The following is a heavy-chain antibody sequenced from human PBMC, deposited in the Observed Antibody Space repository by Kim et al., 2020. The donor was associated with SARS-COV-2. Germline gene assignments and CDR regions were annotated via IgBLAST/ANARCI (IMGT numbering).Heavy chain of an antibody. Sequence: GGSLRLSCAASGFTFSSYWMSWVRQAPGKGLEWVANIKQDGSEKYYVDSVKGRFTISRDNAKNSLYLQMNSLRAEDTAVYYCARDDSGSGSSYPQIRDYYYGMDVWGQGTTVTVSS. J-gene: IGHJ6*02. CDR3: ARDDSGSGSSYPQIRDYYYGMDV. CDR2: IKQDGSEK. D-gene: IGHD3-10*01. V-gene: IGHV3-7*03. CDR1: GFTFSSYW.